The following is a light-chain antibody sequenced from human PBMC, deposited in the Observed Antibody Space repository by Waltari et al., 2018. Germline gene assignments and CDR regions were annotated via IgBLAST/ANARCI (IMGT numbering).Light chain of an antibody. CDR3: QQRSNWPPKT. CDR2: DAS. CDR1: QSVSSY. Sequence: EIVLTQSPDTLSLSPGERATLSCRASQSVSSYLAWYQQKPGQAPRLLIYDASNRATGIPARFSGSGSGTDFTLTISSLEPEDFAVYYCQQRSNWPPKTFGQGTKVEIK. J-gene: IGKJ1*01. V-gene: IGKV3-11*01.